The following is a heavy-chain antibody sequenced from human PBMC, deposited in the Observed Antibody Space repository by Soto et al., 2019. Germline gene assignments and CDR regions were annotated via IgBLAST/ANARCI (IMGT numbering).Heavy chain of an antibody. CDR3: ARDGRPYYDFWSGYSYYYYMDV. V-gene: IGHV3-11*01. CDR1: GFTFSDYY. D-gene: IGHD3-3*01. Sequence: GGSLRLSCAASGFTFSDYYMSWIRQAPGKGLEWVSYISSSGSTIYYADSVKGRFTISRDNAKNSLYLQMNSLRAEDTAVYYCARDGRPYYDFWSGYSYYYYMDVWGKGTTVTVSS. J-gene: IGHJ6*03. CDR2: ISSSGSTI.